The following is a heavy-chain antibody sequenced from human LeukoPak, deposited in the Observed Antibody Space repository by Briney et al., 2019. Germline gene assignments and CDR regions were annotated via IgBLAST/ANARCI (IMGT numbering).Heavy chain of an antibody. V-gene: IGHV3-48*03. Sequence: GGSLRLSCAASGFTFSSYEMNWVRQAPGKGLEWVSYISSSGSMIYYADSVKGRFTISRDNAKNSLYLQMSSLRAEDTAVYYCAREDLPSGSDTYDYWGRGTLVTVSS. CDR2: ISSSGSMI. CDR1: GFTFSSYE. CDR3: AREDLPSGSDTYDY. J-gene: IGHJ4*02. D-gene: IGHD1-26*01.